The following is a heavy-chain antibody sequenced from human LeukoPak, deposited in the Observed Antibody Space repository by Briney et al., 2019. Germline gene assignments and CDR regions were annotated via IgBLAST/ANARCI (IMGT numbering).Heavy chain of an antibody. D-gene: IGHD6-19*01. CDR2: FDPEDGET. CDR3: ATELGYSSGWLPIRFDY. V-gene: IGHV1-24*01. CDR1: GYTLTELS. Sequence: ASVKVSCKVSGYTLTELSMRWVRQAPGKGLEWMGGFDPEDGETIYAQKFQGRVTMTEDTSTDTAYMELSSLRSEDTAVYYCATELGYSSGWLPIRFDYWGQGTLVPVPT. J-gene: IGHJ4*02.